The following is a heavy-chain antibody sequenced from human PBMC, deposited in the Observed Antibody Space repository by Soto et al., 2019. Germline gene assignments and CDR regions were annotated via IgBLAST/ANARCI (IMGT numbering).Heavy chain of an antibody. CDR3: ARGGDGYNQPFDY. D-gene: IGHD5-12*01. Sequence: ASVKVSCKASGYTFTSYAMHWVRQAPGQRPEWMGWINAGNGNTKYSQKFQGRVTITADKSTSTAYMELSSLRSEDTAVYYCARGGDGYNQPFDYWGQGTLVTVSS. CDR2: INAGNGNT. CDR1: GYTFTSYA. J-gene: IGHJ4*02. V-gene: IGHV1-3*01.